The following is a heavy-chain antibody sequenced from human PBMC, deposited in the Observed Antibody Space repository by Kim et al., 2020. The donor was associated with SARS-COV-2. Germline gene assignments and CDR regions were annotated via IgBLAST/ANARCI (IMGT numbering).Heavy chain of an antibody. J-gene: IGHJ4*02. CDR2: INADGSGT. V-gene: IGHV3-74*01. CDR1: GFTFSSYW. CDR3: YEPRCFDY. Sequence: GGSLRLSCAASGFTFSSYWMDWVRQAPGKGLVWVSRINADGSGTLSADSAKGRFTISRDNAKYTVVLHLNRLSPEATDASYYYEPRCFDYWGQGGLVTVS. D-gene: IGHD3-16*01.